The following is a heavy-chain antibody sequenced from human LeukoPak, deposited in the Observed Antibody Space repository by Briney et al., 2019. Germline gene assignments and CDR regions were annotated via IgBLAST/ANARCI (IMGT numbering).Heavy chain of an antibody. Sequence: PGGSLSLSCAASGFTFSNYVMSWVRQAPGKGLEWVSGISGSGGSTFYADSVKGRFTISRDNSKNTLYLEMNSLRAEDTALFYCAKSGDQVTVTKLDYWGQGTLVTVSS. CDR3: AKSGDQVTVTKLDY. CDR1: GFTFSNYV. J-gene: IGHJ4*02. V-gene: IGHV3-23*01. D-gene: IGHD4-17*01. CDR2: ISGSGGST.